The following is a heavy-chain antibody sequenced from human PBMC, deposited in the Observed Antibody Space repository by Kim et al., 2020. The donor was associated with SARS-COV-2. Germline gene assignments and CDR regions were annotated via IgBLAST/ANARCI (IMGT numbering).Heavy chain of an antibody. J-gene: IGHJ4*02. Sequence: SETLSLTCTVSGVSISSSSYYWGWIRQPPGKGLEWIGSIYYSGSTYYNPSLKSRVTISVDTSKNQFSLKLSSVTAADTAVYYFARLPFDYLRQCTLVT. CDR3: ARLPFDY. CDR1: GVSISSSSYY. CDR2: IYYSGST. V-gene: IGHV4-39*01.